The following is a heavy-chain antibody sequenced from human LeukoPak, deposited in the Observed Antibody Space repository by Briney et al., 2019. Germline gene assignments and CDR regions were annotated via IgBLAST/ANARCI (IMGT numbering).Heavy chain of an antibody. D-gene: IGHD3-22*01. Sequence: GGSLRLSCAASGFTFDDYGMSWVRQAPGKGLGWVSGINWNGGSTGYADSVKGRFTISRDNAKNSLYLQMNSLRAEDTALYYCARDYYDSSGPHDAFDIWGQGTMVTVSS. CDR2: INWNGGST. V-gene: IGHV3-20*04. J-gene: IGHJ3*02. CDR1: GFTFDDYG. CDR3: ARDYYDSSGPHDAFDI.